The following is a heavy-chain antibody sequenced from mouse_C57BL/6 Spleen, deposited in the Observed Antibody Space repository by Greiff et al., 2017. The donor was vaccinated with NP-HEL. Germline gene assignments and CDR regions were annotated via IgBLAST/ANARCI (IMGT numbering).Heavy chain of an antibody. J-gene: IGHJ4*01. CDR2: IWSGGST. V-gene: IGHV2-2*01. Sequence: VQLQQSGPGLVQPSQSLSITCTVSGFSLTSYGVHWVRQSPGKGLEWLGVIWSGGSTDYNAAFISRLSISKDNSKSQVFFKMNSLQADDTAIDYCAIDHYYVSSYDAMDYWGQGTSVTVSS. D-gene: IGHD1-1*01. CDR1: GFSLTSYG. CDR3: AIDHYYVSSYDAMDY.